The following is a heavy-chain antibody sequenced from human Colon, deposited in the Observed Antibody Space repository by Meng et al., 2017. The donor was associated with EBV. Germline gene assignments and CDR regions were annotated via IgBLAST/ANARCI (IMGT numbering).Heavy chain of an antibody. V-gene: IGHV4-30-4*01. CDR2: IYDSISRNT. J-gene: IGHJ5*02. Sequence: QPEASCPRLVEPLPALSLTCGVSGGSISSGAYHWSWIAQPPGKGLKWIGLIYDSISRNTYYTPSLESRVSMSLDTSKNQYSLKLSSVTAADTAVYYCARDQIGGDGWFDPWGRGTLVTVSS. CDR1: GGSISSGAYH. D-gene: IGHD3-10*01. CDR3: ARDQIGGDGWFDP.